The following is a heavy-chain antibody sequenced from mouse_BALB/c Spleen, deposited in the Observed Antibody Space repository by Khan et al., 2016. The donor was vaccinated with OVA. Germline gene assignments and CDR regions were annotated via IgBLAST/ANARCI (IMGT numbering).Heavy chain of an antibody. J-gene: IGHJ4*01. D-gene: IGHD2-14*01. CDR2: IYPSDSYT. V-gene: IGHV1-69*02. Sequence: QVQLQQPGTELVRPGASVKLSCKASGYTFTNYWINWVKQRPGQGLEWIGNIYPSDSYTNYNQKFKDKATLTVDESSSTAYMQLGSPTSEDSAVYYCSREVRLHYYAMDYWGQGTSVTVSS. CDR3: SREVRLHYYAMDY. CDR1: GYTFTNYW.